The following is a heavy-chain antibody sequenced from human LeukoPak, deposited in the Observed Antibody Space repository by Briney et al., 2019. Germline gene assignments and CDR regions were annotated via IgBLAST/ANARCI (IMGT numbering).Heavy chain of an antibody. CDR1: GFTFSSYA. CDR2: ISGSGGST. CDR3: ATLPPEDDDLDY. D-gene: IGHD1-1*01. Sequence: EAGGSLRLSCAASGFTFSSYAMSWVRQAPGKGLEWVSAISGSGGSTYYADSVKGRFTISRDNSKNTLYLQMNSLRAEDTAVYYCATLPPEDDDLDYWGQGTLVTVSS. V-gene: IGHV3-23*01. J-gene: IGHJ4*02.